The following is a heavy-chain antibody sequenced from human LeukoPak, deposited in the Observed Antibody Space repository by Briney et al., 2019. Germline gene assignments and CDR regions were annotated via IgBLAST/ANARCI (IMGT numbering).Heavy chain of an antibody. CDR3: ARASGYSSSWGYFDY. CDR2: IKQDGSEK. Sequence: PGGSLRLSCAASGFTFSSYWMSRVRQAPGKGLEWVANIKQDGSEKYYVDSVKGRFTISRDNAKNSLYLQMNSLRAEDTAVYYCARASGYSSSWGYFDYWGQGTLVTVSS. D-gene: IGHD6-13*01. J-gene: IGHJ4*02. CDR1: GFTFSSYW. V-gene: IGHV3-7*01.